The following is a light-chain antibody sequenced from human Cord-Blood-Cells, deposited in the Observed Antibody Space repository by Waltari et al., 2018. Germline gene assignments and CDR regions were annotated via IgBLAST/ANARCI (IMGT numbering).Light chain of an antibody. Sequence: QSALTQPASVSGSPGQSITISCTGTSSDVGSYNLVSWYQQHPGKAPKLMFYEGSKRPSGVSNRFSGSKSGNTASLTISGLQAEDEADYYCCADAGSSTFVFGGGTKLTVL. J-gene: IGLJ2*01. CDR1: SSDVGSYNL. CDR2: EGS. V-gene: IGLV2-23*03. CDR3: CADAGSSTFV.